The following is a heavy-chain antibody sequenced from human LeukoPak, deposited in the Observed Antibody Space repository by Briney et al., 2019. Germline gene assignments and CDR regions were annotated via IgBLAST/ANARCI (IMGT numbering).Heavy chain of an antibody. V-gene: IGHV4-39*01. CDR3: ARLGCSGGSCDSFDY. CDR2: IYYSGST. J-gene: IGHJ4*02. CDR1: GGSISSSSYY. D-gene: IGHD2-15*01. Sequence: PSETLPLTCTVSGGSISSSSYYWGWIRQPPGKGLEWIGSIYYSGSTYYNPSLKSRVTISVDTSKNQFSLKLSSVTAADTAVYYCARLGCSGGSCDSFDYWGQGTLVTVSS.